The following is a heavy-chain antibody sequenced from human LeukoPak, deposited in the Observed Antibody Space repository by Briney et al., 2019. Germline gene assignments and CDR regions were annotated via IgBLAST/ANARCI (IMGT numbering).Heavy chain of an antibody. V-gene: IGHV4-59*01. CDR2: IYYSGST. J-gene: IGHJ4*02. D-gene: IGHD4-17*01. Sequence: SETLSLTCTVSGGSISSYYWSWIRQPPGKGLEWIGYIYYSGSTNYNPSLKSRVTISVDTSKNQFSLKLSSVTAADTAVYYCARVGDYPYYFDYWGQGTLVTVSS. CDR3: ARVGDYPYYFDY. CDR1: GGSISSYY.